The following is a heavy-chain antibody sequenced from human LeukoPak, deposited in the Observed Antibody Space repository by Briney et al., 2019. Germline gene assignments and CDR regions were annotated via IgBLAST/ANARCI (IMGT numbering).Heavy chain of an antibody. V-gene: IGHV3-11*04. D-gene: IGHD2-2*01. CDR3: ARARSVVPAALPDYYYYYMDV. Sequence: PGGSLRLSCAASGFTFSDYYMSWIRQAPGKGLEWVSYISSSGSTIYYADSVKGRFTTSRDNAKNSLYLQMNSLRAEDTAVYYCARARSVVPAALPDYYYYYMDVWGKGTTVTVSS. CDR1: GFTFSDYY. J-gene: IGHJ6*03. CDR2: ISSSGSTI.